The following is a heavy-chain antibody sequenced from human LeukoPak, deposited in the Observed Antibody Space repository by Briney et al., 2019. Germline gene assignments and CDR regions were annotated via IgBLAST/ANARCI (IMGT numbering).Heavy chain of an antibody. J-gene: IGHJ2*01. CDR1: GGSISSYY. CDR3: ARQRRRSWLHWYFDL. D-gene: IGHD6-13*01. CDR2: IYYSGST. Sequence: SETLSLTCTVSGGSISSYYWSWIRQPPGKGLEWIGYIYYSGSTNYNPSLKSRVTISVDTSKNQFSLKLSSVTAADTAVYYCARQRRRSWLHWYFDLWGRGTLVTVSS. V-gene: IGHV4-59*08.